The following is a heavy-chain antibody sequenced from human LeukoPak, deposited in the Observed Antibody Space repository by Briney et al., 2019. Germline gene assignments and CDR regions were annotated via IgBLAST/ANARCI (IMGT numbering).Heavy chain of an antibody. J-gene: IGHJ3*02. CDR3: ARDPDDFWSGYYNRYAFDI. CDR1: GFTFSSYS. V-gene: IGHV3-21*01. CDR2: ISSSSSYI. Sequence: GGSLRLSCAASGFTFSSYSMNWVRQAPGKGLEWVSSISSSSSYIYYADSVKGRFTISRDNAKNSLYLQMNSLRAEDTAVYYCARDPDDFWSGYYNRYAFDIWGQGTMVTVSS. D-gene: IGHD3-3*01.